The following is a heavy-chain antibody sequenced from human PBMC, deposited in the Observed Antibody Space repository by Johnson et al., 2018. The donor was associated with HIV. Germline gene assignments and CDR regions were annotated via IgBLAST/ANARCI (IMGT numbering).Heavy chain of an antibody. CDR2: INWNGGST. Sequence: VQLVESGGGVVRPGGSLRLSCAASGFTFDDYGMSWVRQAPGKGLEWVSGINWNGGSTGYAASVKGRFTISRDNAKNSVYLQMNSLRAEDTAFYYCSRDETRRRYALTAFDIWGQGTMVTVSS. CDR1: GFTFDDYG. V-gene: IGHV3-20*04. J-gene: IGHJ3*02. CDR3: SRDETRRRYALTAFDI. D-gene: IGHD1-1*01.